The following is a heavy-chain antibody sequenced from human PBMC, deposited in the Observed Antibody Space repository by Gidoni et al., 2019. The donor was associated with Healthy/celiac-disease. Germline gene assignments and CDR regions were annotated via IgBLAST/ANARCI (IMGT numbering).Heavy chain of an antibody. D-gene: IGHD3-16*01. CDR2: IYYSGST. CDR1: GGSISSYY. Sequence: VQLQETLSLTCTVSGGSISSYYWSWIRQPPGKGLEWIGYIYYSGSTNYNPSLKSRVTISVDTSKNQFSLKLSSVTAADTAVYYCARTYYDYVWGSYSGGPTYNWFDPWGQGTLVTVSS. V-gene: IGHV4-59*01. J-gene: IGHJ5*02. CDR3: ARTYYDYVWGSYSGGPTYNWFDP.